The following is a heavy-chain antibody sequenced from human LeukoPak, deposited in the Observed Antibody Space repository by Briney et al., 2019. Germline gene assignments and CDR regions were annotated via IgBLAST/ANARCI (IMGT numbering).Heavy chain of an antibody. J-gene: IGHJ4*02. V-gene: IGHV3-23*01. Sequence: PGGSLGLSCAASGFTFTSYAMSWVRQAPGKGLEWVSGSSGSGGSTYYADSVKGRFTISRDNSKNTLYLQMNSLRAEDTAVYYCAKNRGYCSGGSCYSEYWGQGTLVTVSS. CDR3: AKNRGYCSGGSCYSEY. D-gene: IGHD2-15*01. CDR2: SSGSGGST. CDR1: GFTFTSYA.